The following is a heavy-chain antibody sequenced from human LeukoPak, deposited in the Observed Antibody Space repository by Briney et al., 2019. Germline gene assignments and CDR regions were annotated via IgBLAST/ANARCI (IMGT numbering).Heavy chain of an antibody. J-gene: IGHJ5*02. CDR2: ISGYNGKT. CDR3: AREGALHDTGDHYLSWFDP. D-gene: IGHD2-8*02. Sequence: ASVKVSCKTSGYTFSSYGIAWVRQAPGQGPGWMGWISGYNGKTNYAENLQGRVTMTTDTSTSTGYMELRSLRSDDTAVYYCAREGALHDTGDHYLSWFDPWGQGTLVTVSS. V-gene: IGHV1-18*01. CDR1: GYTFSSYG.